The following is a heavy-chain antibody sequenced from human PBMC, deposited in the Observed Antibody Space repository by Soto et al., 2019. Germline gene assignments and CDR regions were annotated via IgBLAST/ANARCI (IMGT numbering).Heavy chain of an antibody. J-gene: IGHJ5*02. Sequence: QVQLVESGGGLVKPGGSLRLACATSGFTFTDYDMSWIRQAPGKGLEWVSYISYSGTTIYYADSVRGRFAISRDNAEKSLYLHMNSLRAEDTAVYYCTRPCRYCNGGGPGNWFDTWGQGTLVTVSS. D-gene: IGHD2-8*02. CDR1: GFTFTDYD. CDR2: ISYSGTTI. CDR3: TRPCRYCNGGGPGNWFDT. V-gene: IGHV3-11*01.